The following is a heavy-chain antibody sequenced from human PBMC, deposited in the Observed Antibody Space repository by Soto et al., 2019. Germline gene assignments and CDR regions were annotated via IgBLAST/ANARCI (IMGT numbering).Heavy chain of an antibody. D-gene: IGHD2-15*01. CDR2: IYLGNSNT. J-gene: IGHJ3*02. V-gene: IGHV5-51*01. Sequence: PGSSLKISCKGPGYDFSIHWLHWLRQMLEKGLEWVRIIYLGNSNTMHGPSFPGHVPSASDTALSTTYRQWDTLKPSDLTIYICARDSHGDGVNCPMGGFDMWGQGTMVTVSS. CDR3: ARDSHGDGVNCPMGGFDM. CDR1: GYDFSIHW.